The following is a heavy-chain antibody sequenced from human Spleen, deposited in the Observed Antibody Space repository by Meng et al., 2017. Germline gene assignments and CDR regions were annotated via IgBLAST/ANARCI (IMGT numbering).Heavy chain of an antibody. D-gene: IGHD2-2*01. CDR2: IGPYNGHT. V-gene: IGHV1-18*01. Sequence: QIQLVQSGAEVKKPGASVKVSCKASGYTFTLYVISWVRQAPGQGPEWMGWIGPYNGHTDYAPQVQDRLTITTDTSTSTVFMELRGLRSDDTAVYYCARSKYCSSANCYGSGTDYWGQGTLVTV. CDR1: GYTFTLYV. J-gene: IGHJ4*02. CDR3: ARSKYCSSANCYGSGTDY.